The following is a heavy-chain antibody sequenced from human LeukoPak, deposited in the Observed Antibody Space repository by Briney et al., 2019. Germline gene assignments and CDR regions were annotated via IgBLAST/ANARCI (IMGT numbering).Heavy chain of an antibody. Sequence: PSASVKVSCKASGGTFSSYAISWVRQAPGQGLEWMGIINPSGGSSSYAQKFQGRVTMTRDTSTSTVYMELSSLRSEDTAMYYCARGGEVRGVSRAFDIWGQGTMVTVSS. CDR1: GGTFSSYA. J-gene: IGHJ3*02. CDR3: ARGGEVRGVSRAFDI. D-gene: IGHD3-10*01. V-gene: IGHV1-46*01. CDR2: INPSGGSS.